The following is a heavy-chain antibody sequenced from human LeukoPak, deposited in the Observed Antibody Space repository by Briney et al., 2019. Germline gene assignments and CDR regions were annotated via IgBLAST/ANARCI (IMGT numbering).Heavy chain of an antibody. CDR1: GGSISSYY. D-gene: IGHD2-21*02. V-gene: IGHV4-4*07. CDR3: ARMNCGGDCPYPSYKWFDP. J-gene: IGHJ5*02. CDR2: IYTSGSN. Sequence: SETLSLTCTVSGGSISSYYWSWIRQPPGKGLEWIGRIYTSGSNNYNPSLKSRVTMSVDTSKNQVSLKLSSVTAADTAVYYCARMNCGGDCPYPSYKWFDPWGQGTLVTVSS.